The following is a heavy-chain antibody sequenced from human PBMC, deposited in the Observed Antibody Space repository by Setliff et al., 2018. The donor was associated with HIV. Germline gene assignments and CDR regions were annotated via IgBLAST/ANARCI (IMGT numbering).Heavy chain of an antibody. J-gene: IGHJ5*02. CDR2: IYYSGST. CDR1: GGSISNSRYY. CDR3: ASRVYYYDESAILREEGFVP. D-gene: IGHD3-22*01. Sequence: SETLSLTCTVSGGSISNSRYYWSWIRQPPGKGLEWIGSIYYSGSTYYNPSLKRRLTISVDTSKNEFSLKLTSVTAADTAVYYCASRVYYYDESAILREEGFVPWGQGTLVTVSS. V-gene: IGHV4-39*01.